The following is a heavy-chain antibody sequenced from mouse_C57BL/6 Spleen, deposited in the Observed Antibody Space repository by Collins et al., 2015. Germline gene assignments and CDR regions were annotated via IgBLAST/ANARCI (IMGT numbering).Heavy chain of an antibody. CDR1: GFSLTSYG. J-gene: IGHJ4*01. CDR3: AKNWNWDYYAMDY. V-gene: IGHV2-5*01. CDR2: IWRGGST. Sequence: QVQLKQSGPGLVQPSQSLSITCTISGFSLTSYGVHWVRQSPGKGLEWLGVIWRGGSTDYNAAFMSRLSITKDNSKSQVFFKMNSLQADDTAIYYCAKNWNWDYYAMDYWGQGTSVTVSS. D-gene: IGHD4-1*01.